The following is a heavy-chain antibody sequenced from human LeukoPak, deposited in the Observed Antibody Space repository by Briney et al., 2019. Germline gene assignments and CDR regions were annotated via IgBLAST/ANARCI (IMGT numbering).Heavy chain of an antibody. CDR1: GFTFSSYS. D-gene: IGHD3-16*01. V-gene: IGHV3-21*01. CDR2: ISSSSSYI. J-gene: IGHJ4*02. CDR3: ARDPEWGALDY. Sequence: GGSLRLSCAASGFTFSSYSMNWVRQAPGKGLEWVSSISSSSSYIYYAVSVKGRFTISRDNAKNSLYLQMNSLRVEDTAVYYCARDPEWGALDYWGLGTLVTVSS.